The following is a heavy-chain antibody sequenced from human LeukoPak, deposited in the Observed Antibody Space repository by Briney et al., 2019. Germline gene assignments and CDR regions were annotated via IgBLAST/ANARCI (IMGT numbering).Heavy chain of an antibody. CDR3: ARVDYSDSSTYHGTWYFDL. CDR1: GYSISSDYY. V-gene: IGHV4-38-2*01. J-gene: IGHJ2*01. CDR2: IYHTGNT. D-gene: IGHD3-22*01. Sequence: SETLSLTCAGSGYSISSDYYWGCIRQPPGKGLEWIGSIYHTGNTYYRPSLKSRITMSVDTSKNQFSLKLRSVTAADTAVYYCARVDYSDSSTYHGTWYFDLWGRGTLVTVSS.